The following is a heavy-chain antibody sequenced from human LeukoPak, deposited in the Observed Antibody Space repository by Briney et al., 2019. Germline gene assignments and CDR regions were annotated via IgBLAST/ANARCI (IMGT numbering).Heavy chain of an antibody. J-gene: IGHJ4*02. CDR3: AKGAATKPFDC. CDR1: GFTFSANP. V-gene: IGHV3-23*01. D-gene: IGHD1-7*01. Sequence: GGSLRLSCAASGFTFSANPMSWVRQAPGKGLEWVSSISGNGDYTYYADSVKGRLTISSDNSKNTLYVQVNSLRAEDTAVYYCAKGAATKPFDCWGQGTLVTVSS. CDR2: ISGNGDYT.